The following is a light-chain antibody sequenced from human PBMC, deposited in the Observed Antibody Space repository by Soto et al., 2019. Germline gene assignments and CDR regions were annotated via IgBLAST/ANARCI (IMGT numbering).Light chain of an antibody. CDR2: DAS. V-gene: IGKV1-33*01. J-gene: IGKJ3*01. CDR3: QQYDNLPFT. Sequence: DIQMTQSPSSLSASVRDRVTITCQASQDITNYLNWYQQKPGKAPKLLICDASNLEPGVPSRFSGSGSGTDFTFTISSLQPEHIATYYCQQYDNLPFTFGPGTKVDIK. CDR1: QDITNY.